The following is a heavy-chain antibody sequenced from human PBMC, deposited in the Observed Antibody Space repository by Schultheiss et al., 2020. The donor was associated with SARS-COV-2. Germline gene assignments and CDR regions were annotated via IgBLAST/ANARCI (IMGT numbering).Heavy chain of an antibody. V-gene: IGHV3-23*01. CDR2: ISGSGGST. Sequence: GGSLRLSCAASGFTFSSYAMSWVRQAPGKGLEWVSAISGSGGSTYYADSVKGRFTISRDNAKKSLYLHMNSLRAEDTAVYYCARGLKKQWLDLRTYYYYGMDVWGQGTTVTVSS. D-gene: IGHD6-19*01. CDR3: ARGLKKQWLDLRTYYYYGMDV. J-gene: IGHJ6*02. CDR1: GFTFSSYA.